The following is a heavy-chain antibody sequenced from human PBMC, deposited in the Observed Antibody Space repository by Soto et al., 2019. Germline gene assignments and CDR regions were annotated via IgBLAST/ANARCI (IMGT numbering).Heavy chain of an antibody. J-gene: IGHJ3*02. CDR2: INAGNGNT. V-gene: IGHV1-3*01. D-gene: IGHD2-15*01. CDR3: ARSRGYCSGDSCYRDVFDI. CDR1: GYTFSSYA. Sequence: ASVKVSCKASGYTFSSYAMHWVRQAPGQRLEWTGWINAGNGNTKYSQKFQGRVTITRDTSASTTYMELSSLKSEDTAVYYCARSRGYCSGDSCYRDVFDIWGQGSMVIVSS.